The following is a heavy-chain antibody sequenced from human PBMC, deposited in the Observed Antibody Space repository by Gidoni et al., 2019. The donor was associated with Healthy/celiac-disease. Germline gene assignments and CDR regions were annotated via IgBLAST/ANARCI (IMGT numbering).Heavy chain of an antibody. CDR2: IIPIFGTT. CDR3: ARDGECSSTRCYSPGVGFDP. Sequence: QVQLLQSVAEVKKPGSSVKVSCKASGGTFSSYAISWVRQAPGQGLEWMGDIIPIFGTTTYAQKVQGRVTITVTESTSKAYMELSSLRSEETAVYNCARDGECSSTRCYSPGVGFDPWGQGTLVTVSS. V-gene: IGHV1-69*01. CDR1: GGTFSSYA. J-gene: IGHJ5*02. D-gene: IGHD2-2*02.